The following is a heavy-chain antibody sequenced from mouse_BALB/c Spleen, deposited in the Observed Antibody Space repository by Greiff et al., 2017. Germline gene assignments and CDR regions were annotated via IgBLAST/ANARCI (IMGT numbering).Heavy chain of an antibody. CDR2: INPSNGRT. V-gene: IGHV1S81*02. Sequence: VQLQQPGAELVKPGASVKLSCKASGYTFTSYWMHWVKQRPGQGLEWIGEINPSNGRTNYNEKFKSKATLTVDKSSSTAYMQLSSLTSEDSAVYYCARGQYGNSFAYWGQGTLVTVSA. J-gene: IGHJ3*01. CDR1: GYTFTSYW. CDR3: ARGQYGNSFAY. D-gene: IGHD2-10*02.